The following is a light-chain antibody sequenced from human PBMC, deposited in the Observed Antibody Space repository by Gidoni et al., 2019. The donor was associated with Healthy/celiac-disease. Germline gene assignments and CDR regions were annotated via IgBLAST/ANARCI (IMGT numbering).Light chain of an antibody. CDR2: GKN. V-gene: IGLV3-19*01. J-gene: IGLJ2*01. CDR1: SLRSDY. Sequence: SSELTQDPAVSVALGKTVRITCQGDSLRSDYASWYQQKPGQAPVLGIYGKNNRPSGIPDRFSGSSSGNTASLTITGAQAEDEADYYCNSRDSSGNHVVFGGGTKLTVL. CDR3: NSRDSSGNHVV.